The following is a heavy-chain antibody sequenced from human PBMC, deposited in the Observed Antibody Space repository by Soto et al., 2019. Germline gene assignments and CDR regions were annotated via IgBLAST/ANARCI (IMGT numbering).Heavy chain of an antibody. J-gene: IGHJ6*02. D-gene: IGHD6-13*01. CDR2: IIPIFGTA. CDR3: ARDGPDSSSWYDYSYGMDV. V-gene: IGHV1-69*12. Sequence: QVQLVQSGAEVKKPGSSVKVSCKASGGTFSSYAISWVRQAPGQGLEWMGGIIPIFGTANYAQKFQGRVTITADEYTSTAYMELSSLRSEDTAVYYCARDGPDSSSWYDYSYGMDVWGQGTTVTVSS. CDR1: GGTFSSYA.